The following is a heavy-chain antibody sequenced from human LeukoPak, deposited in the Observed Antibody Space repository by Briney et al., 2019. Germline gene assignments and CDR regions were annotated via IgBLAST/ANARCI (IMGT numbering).Heavy chain of an antibody. Sequence: SGRSLRLSCAASGLTFSDYHMSWIRQAPGKGLEWVSFIVSSSTYTNYADSVKGRFTISRDNAKNSLYLQMNSLRDEDTAVYYCARENGQGGSYASWGQGTLVTVSS. CDR2: IVSSSTYT. D-gene: IGHD1-26*01. V-gene: IGHV3-11*06. CDR1: GLTFSDYH. CDR3: ARENGQGGSYAS. J-gene: IGHJ5*02.